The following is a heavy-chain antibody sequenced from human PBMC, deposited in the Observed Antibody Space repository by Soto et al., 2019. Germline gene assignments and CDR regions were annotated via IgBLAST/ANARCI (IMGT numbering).Heavy chain of an antibody. J-gene: IGHJ6*02. CDR1: GGSISTYY. V-gene: IGHV4-59*01. Sequence: SETLSLTCTVSGGSISTYYWSWIRQPPGKGLEWIGYIYYSGSTSYNPSLKSRVTISVDTSKNQFSLKLRSVTAADTAVYYCASDRSSGWDQGYGMDAWGQGTTVTVAS. CDR3: ASDRSSGWDQGYGMDA. CDR2: IYYSGST. D-gene: IGHD6-19*01.